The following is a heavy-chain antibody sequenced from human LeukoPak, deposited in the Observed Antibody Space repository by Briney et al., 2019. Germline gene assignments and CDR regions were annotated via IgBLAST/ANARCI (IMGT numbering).Heavy chain of an antibody. CDR3: ATGATGTRDYYYYYYMDV. V-gene: IGHV1-24*01. CDR2: FDPEDGET. CDR1: GYTLTELS. D-gene: IGHD1-7*01. Sequence: ASVKVSCKVSGYTLTELSMHWVRQAPGKGLEWMEGFDPEDGETIYAQKFQGRVTMTEDTSTDTAYMELSSLRSEDTAVYYCATGATGTRDYYYYYYMDVWGKGTTVTVSS. J-gene: IGHJ6*03.